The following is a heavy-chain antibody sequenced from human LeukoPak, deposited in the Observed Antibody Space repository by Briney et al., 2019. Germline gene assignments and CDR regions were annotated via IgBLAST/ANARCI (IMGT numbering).Heavy chain of an antibody. CDR2: TYYRSKWYY. CDR3: ARGSRGAFGGGSPRPNWFDP. Sequence: SQTLSLTCAISGYSVSSSIEAWIWIRQSPSRGLECLGRTYYRSKWYYNYSVSVKSRIPLNPDTSKNQFSLQLNYVTPDDTAVYYCARGSRGAFGGGSPRPNWFDPWGQGTLVTVSS. D-gene: IGHD6-19*01. J-gene: IGHJ5*02. CDR1: GYSVSSSIEA. V-gene: IGHV6-1*01.